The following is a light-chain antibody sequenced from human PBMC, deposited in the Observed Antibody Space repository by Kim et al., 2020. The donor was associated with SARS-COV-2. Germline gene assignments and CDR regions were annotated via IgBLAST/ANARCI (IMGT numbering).Light chain of an antibody. V-gene: IGLV2-14*03. CDR1: SSDVGGYNY. CDR3: SSYTSSSTRVV. CDR2: DVS. Sequence: QSALTQPASVSGSPGQSITISCTGTSSDVGGYNYVSWYQQHPGKAPKLMIYDVSNRPSGVSNRFSGSKSGNTASLTISGLQAEDEADYYYSSYTSSSTRVVFGGGTQLTVL. J-gene: IGLJ2*01.